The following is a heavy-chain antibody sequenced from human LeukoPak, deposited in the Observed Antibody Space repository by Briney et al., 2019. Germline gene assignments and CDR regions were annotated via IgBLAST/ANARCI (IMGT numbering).Heavy chain of an antibody. D-gene: IGHD3-22*01. Sequence: SETLSLTCTVSGGSFSSYYWSWIRQPPGKGLEWMRYIDYSGSTNYNPSLKSRVTISVDTSKRQFSLKLSSVTAADTAVYYCARGSYYDSSGYFPDAFDIWGQGTMVTVSS. CDR1: GGSFSSYY. CDR2: IDYSGST. V-gene: IGHV4-59*01. CDR3: ARGSYYDSSGYFPDAFDI. J-gene: IGHJ3*02.